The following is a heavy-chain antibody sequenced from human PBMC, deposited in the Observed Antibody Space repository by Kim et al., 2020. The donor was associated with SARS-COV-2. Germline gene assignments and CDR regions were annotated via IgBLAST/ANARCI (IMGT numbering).Heavy chain of an antibody. D-gene: IGHD4-17*01. J-gene: IGHJ4*02. V-gene: IGHV3-48*02. Sequence: YYADCGKGRFTISRDKAKNSLYLQMNSLRDEDAAVYYCARDCYGDYDFDCWGQGTLVTVSS. CDR3: ARDCYGDYDFDC.